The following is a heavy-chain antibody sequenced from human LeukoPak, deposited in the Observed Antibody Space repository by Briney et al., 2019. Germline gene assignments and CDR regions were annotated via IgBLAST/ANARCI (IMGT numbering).Heavy chain of an antibody. CDR3: ATGRYGGDSGGFDY. CDR2: IYTSGTT. Sequence: SETLSLTCTVSGGSISSYYWSWIRQPAGKGLEWIGRIYTSGTTNYNPSLKSRVTMSVDTSKNQFSLKLSSVTAADTAAYYCATGRYGGDSGGFDYWGQGTLVTVAS. CDR1: GGSISSYY. V-gene: IGHV4-4*07. J-gene: IGHJ4*02. D-gene: IGHD4-23*01.